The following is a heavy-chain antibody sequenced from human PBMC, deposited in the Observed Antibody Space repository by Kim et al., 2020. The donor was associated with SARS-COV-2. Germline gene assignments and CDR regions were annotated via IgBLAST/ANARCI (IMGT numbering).Heavy chain of an antibody. CDR2: ISGDGGST. CDR1: GFTFDDYA. Sequence: GGSLRLSCAASGFTFDDYAMHWVRQAPGKGLEWVSLISGDGGSTYYADSVKGRFTISRDNSKNSLYLQMNSLRTEDTALYYCAKDGGYSYGSDYFDYWGQGTLVTVSS. D-gene: IGHD5-18*01. V-gene: IGHV3-43*02. CDR3: AKDGGYSYGSDYFDY. J-gene: IGHJ4*02.